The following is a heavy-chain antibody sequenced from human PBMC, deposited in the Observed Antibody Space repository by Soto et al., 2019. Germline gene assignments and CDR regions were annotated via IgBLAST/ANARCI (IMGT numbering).Heavy chain of an antibody. J-gene: IGHJ5*02. CDR1: GFTFSRHG. Sequence: QVQLVESGGGVVQPGRSLRLSCAASGFTFSRHGMYWVRQAPGKGLEWVAAIWYDGSNTYYADSVKGRFTISRDNSKNTLYLHRNRLRAEDTAMYYCAREGGGSPGWFAPWGQGTLVTASS. V-gene: IGHV3-33*01. CDR2: IWYDGSNT. D-gene: IGHD3-16*01. CDR3: AREGGGSPGWFAP.